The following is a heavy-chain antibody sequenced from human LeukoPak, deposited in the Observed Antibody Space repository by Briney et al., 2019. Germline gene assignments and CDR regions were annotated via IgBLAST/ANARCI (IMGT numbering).Heavy chain of an antibody. Sequence: SETLSLTCTVSGGSIRSSNFYWGWIRQPPGKGLELIGSIFYSGSTYYSPSLKSRVTISVDSSKNQFSLKLSSVTAADTAVYFCARQPRDFLTGSYRKSYYYSYMDVWGKGTTVTVS. D-gene: IGHD3-9*01. V-gene: IGHV4-39*01. CDR3: ARQPRDFLTGSYRKSYYYSYMDV. CDR2: IFYSGST. CDR1: GGSIRSSNFY. J-gene: IGHJ6*03.